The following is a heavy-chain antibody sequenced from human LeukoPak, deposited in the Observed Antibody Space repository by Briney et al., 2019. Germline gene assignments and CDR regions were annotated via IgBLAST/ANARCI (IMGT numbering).Heavy chain of an antibody. D-gene: IGHD4-17*01. CDR3: ARGAYGSIDY. V-gene: IGHV4-34*01. CDR1: GGSFSGYY. Sequence: SETLSLTCAVYGGSFSGYYWSWIRQPPGKGLEWIGEINHSGSTNYNPSLKSRVTISVDTSKNQFSLKLSSVTAADTAVYHCARGAYGSIDYWGQGTLVTVSS. CDR2: INHSGST. J-gene: IGHJ4*02.